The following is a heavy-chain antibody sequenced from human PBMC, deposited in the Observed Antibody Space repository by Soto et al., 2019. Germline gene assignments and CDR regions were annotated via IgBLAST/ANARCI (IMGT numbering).Heavy chain of an antibody. J-gene: IGHJ5*02. CDR1: GFTFSSYA. Sequence: GGSLRLSCAASGFTFSSYAMTWVRQAPGKGLECVSVITASGDATAYADSVKGRFTMSRDNSKNTLFLQMNSLRVEDTAVYYCAKEKISTSCCNWFDPWGQGTLVTVS. V-gene: IGHV3-23*01. CDR3: AKEKISTSCCNWFDP. D-gene: IGHD2-2*01. CDR2: ITASGDAT.